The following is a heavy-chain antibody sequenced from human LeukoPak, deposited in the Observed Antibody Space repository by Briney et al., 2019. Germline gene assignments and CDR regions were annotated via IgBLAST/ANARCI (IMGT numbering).Heavy chain of an antibody. CDR2: ISSSSSYI. V-gene: IGHV3-21*01. Sequence: GGSLRLSCAASGFTFSSYSMNWVRQAPGKGLEWVSSISSSSSYIYYADSVKGRFTISRGNAKNSLYLQMNSLRAEDTAVYYCARGDWDDSSGYSYTGLDYWGQGTLVTVSS. D-gene: IGHD3-22*01. J-gene: IGHJ4*02. CDR3: ARGDWDDSSGYSYTGLDY. CDR1: GFTFSSYS.